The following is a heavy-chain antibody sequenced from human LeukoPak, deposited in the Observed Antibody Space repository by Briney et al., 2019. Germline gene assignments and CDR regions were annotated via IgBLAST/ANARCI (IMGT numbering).Heavy chain of an antibody. V-gene: IGHV3-9*03. Sequence: GRSLRLSCAASGSTFSSYWMHWVRQAPGKGLEWVSGISWNSGSIGYADSVKGRFTISRDNAKNSLYLQMNSLRAEDMALYYCAKAHTYYYDSSGYSGAFDIWGQGTMVTVSS. J-gene: IGHJ3*02. CDR1: GSTFSSYW. CDR2: ISWNSGSI. D-gene: IGHD3-22*01. CDR3: AKAHTYYYDSSGYSGAFDI.